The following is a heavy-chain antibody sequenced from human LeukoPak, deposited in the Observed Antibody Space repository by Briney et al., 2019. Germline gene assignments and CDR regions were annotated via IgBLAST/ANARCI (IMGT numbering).Heavy chain of an antibody. J-gene: IGHJ6*03. V-gene: IGHV1-46*03. D-gene: IGHD1-1*01. Sequence: GASVKVSCKASGYTFTNYYIHWVRQAPGQGLEGMGVISPNGASTTYAQKLQGRVTVTRDTSTSTVYMELSSLRSEDTAMYYCARDPRNRNDGFYYYMDVWGQGTTVTVSS. CDR1: GYTFTNYY. CDR3: ARDPRNRNDGFYYYMDV. CDR2: ISPNGAST.